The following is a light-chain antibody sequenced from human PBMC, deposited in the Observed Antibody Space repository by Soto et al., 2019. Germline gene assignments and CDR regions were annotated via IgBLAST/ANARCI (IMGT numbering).Light chain of an antibody. CDR3: GTWDSSLSQGV. V-gene: IGLV1-51*02. CDR2: ENN. Sequence: QSVLTQPPSVSAAPGQKVTISCSGSSSNIGNNYVSWYQQLPGTAPKLLIYENNKRPSGIPDRFSGSKSGTSATLGITGLQTGDEADYYCGTWDSSLSQGVFGTGTQLTVL. J-gene: IGLJ1*01. CDR1: SSNIGNNY.